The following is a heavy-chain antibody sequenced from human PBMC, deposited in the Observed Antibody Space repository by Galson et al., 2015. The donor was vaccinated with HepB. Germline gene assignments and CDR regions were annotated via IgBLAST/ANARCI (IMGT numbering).Heavy chain of an antibody. D-gene: IGHD3-22*01. CDR1: GFRFEDYT. V-gene: IGHV3-43*01. J-gene: IGHJ6*02. CDR3: AKDYFDSSGGTYYYYGMDA. CDR2: ISWDGKTA. Sequence: SLRLSCAASGFRFEDYTMHWVRQTPGKGLEWLSFISWDGKTASYADSVRGRFIISRDTNKNSLYLELKSLRIDDTALYYCAKDYFDSSGGTYYYYGMDAWGPGTTVTVAS.